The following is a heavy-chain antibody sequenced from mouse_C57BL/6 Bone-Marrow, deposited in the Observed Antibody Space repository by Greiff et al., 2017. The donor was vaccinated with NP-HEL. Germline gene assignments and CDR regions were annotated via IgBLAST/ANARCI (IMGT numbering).Heavy chain of an antibody. J-gene: IGHJ3*01. CDR2: INPSNGGT. CDR1: GYTFTSYW. Sequence: VQLQQSGTELVKPGASVKLSCKASGYTFTSYWMHWVKQRPGQGLEWIGNINPSNGGTNYNEKFKSKATLTVDKSSSTAYMQLSSLKSEDSAVYYCARSAYYSNYVAYWGQGTLVTVSA. V-gene: IGHV1-53*01. D-gene: IGHD2-5*01. CDR3: ARSAYYSNYVAY.